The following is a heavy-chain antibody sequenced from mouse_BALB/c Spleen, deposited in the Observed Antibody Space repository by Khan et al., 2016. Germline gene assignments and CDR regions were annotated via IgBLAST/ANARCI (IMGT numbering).Heavy chain of an antibody. D-gene: IGHD1-1*01. CDR3: ASEGITTIVAKGLDY. V-gene: IGHV1S135*01. CDR1: GYAFTSYN. J-gene: IGHJ2*01. CDR2: IDPYNGDT. Sequence: IQLVQSGPELVMPGASVKVSCKASGYAFTSYNMYWVKQSHGKSLEWIGYIDPYNGDTAYNQKFKGKATLTVEKPSSTAPLHLNSLTSEDSAVYLSASEGITTIVAKGLDYWGQGTTLTVSS.